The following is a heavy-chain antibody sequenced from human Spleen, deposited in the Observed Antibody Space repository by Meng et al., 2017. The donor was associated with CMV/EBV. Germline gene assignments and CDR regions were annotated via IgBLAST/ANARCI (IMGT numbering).Heavy chain of an antibody. CDR3: ARDLGSDFWSGYDY. D-gene: IGHD3-3*01. CDR1: GFTFSSYS. V-gene: IGHV3-21*01. CDR2: ISSSSSYI. J-gene: IGHJ4*02. Sequence: GESLKISCAASGFTFSSYSMNWVRQAPGKGLEWVSSISSSSSYIYYADSVKGRFTISRDNAKNSLYLQMNSLRAEDTAVYYCARDLGSDFWSGYDYWGQGTLVTVS.